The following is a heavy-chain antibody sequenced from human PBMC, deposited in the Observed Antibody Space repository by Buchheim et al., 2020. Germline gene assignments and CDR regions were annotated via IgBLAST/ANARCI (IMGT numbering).Heavy chain of an antibody. Sequence: QVQLVQSGAEVKKPGASVKVSCKASGYTFTSYAMHWVRQAPGQRLEGMGWINAGNGNTKYSQKFQGRVTITRDTSATPSYMELSSLRSEDTAVYYCARDPRCSSTSCYYYYYGMDVWGQGTT. D-gene: IGHD2-2*01. V-gene: IGHV1-3*01. J-gene: IGHJ6*02. CDR1: GYTFTSYA. CDR2: INAGNGNT. CDR3: ARDPRCSSTSCYYYYYGMDV.